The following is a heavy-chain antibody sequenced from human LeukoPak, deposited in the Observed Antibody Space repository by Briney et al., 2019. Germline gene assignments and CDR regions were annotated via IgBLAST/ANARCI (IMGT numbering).Heavy chain of an antibody. J-gene: IGHJ3*02. CDR1: GYTFTGYY. CDR3: ARAHLAFGGVIVSDAFDI. D-gene: IGHD3-16*02. CDR2: INPNSGGT. V-gene: IGHV1-2*02. Sequence: ASVKVSCKASGYTFTGYYMHWVRQAPGQGLEWMGWINPNSGGTNYAQKFQGRVTMTRDTSISTAYMELSRLRSDDTAVYYCARAHLAFGGVIVSDAFDIWGQGTMVTISS.